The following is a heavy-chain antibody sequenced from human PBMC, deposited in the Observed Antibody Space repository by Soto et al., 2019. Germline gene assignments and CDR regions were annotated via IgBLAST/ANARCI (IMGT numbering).Heavy chain of an antibody. J-gene: IGHJ3*02. D-gene: IGHD3-22*01. V-gene: IGHV4-39*07. CDR3: ARVRRRSYDSSGYYYHDAFDI. CDR2: IYYSGST. Sequence: SETLSLTCTVSGGSISSSSYYWGWIRQPPGKGLEWIGSIYYSGSTYYNPSLKSRVTISVDTSKNQFSLKLSSVTAADTAVYYCARVRRRSYDSSGYYYHDAFDIWGQGTMVTGSS. CDR1: GGSISSSSYY.